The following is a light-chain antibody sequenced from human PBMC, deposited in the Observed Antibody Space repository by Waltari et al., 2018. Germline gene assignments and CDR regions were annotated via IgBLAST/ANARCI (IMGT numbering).Light chain of an antibody. CDR3: QQTYNSPPWT. Sequence: DIQMTQAPSSLSASVGDRVTLKCLASHSISTYLNWYQQKPGKAPKLLIFAASSLQSGVPSRFSGSGSGTDFTLTIRSLQPEDFATYYCQQTYNSPPWTFGQGTKVEIK. CDR2: AAS. J-gene: IGKJ1*01. V-gene: IGKV1-39*01. CDR1: HSISTY.